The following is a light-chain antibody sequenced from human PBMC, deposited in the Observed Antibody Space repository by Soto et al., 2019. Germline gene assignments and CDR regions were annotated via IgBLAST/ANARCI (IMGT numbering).Light chain of an antibody. CDR3: LVSYDGVRV. V-gene: IGLV7-46*01. J-gene: IGLJ3*02. Sequence: QAVVTQESSLTVSPGGTVTLTCGSSTGAVTSGHYPYWFQQKPGQAPRTLIYDTDNKHSWTPARFSGSLLGGKAALTLSGAQPEVEAEYYCLVSYDGVRVFGGGTKLTVL. CDR2: DTD. CDR1: TGAVTSGHY.